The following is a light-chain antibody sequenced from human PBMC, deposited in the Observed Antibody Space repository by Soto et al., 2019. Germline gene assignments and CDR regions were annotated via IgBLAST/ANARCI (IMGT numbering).Light chain of an antibody. CDR3: QQYGRSPPIT. J-gene: IGKJ5*01. Sequence: EIVLTQSPGTLSLSPGERATLFCRAIQTISSNFLAWYQRKPGQAPRLLIYGSSSRATGIPDRFSGSGSGTDFTLTISRLEPEDFAVYYCQQYGRSPPITFGQGTRLEIK. V-gene: IGKV3-20*01. CDR2: GSS. CDR1: QTISSNF.